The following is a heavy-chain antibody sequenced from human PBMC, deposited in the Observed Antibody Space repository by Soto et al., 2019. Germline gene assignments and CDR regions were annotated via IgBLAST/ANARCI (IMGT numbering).Heavy chain of an antibody. Sequence: AAVNVSCKASGYTFTSYGISWVRQAPGQGLEGMGWISAYNGNTNYEQKLQGRVTMTTATSTSTAYMELRSMRSDDTAVYYCAREIGYCSGGSCYPGHYYYYMDVWGKGTTVTVSS. V-gene: IGHV1-18*01. J-gene: IGHJ6*03. CDR1: GYTFTSYG. CDR3: AREIGYCSGGSCYPGHYYYYMDV. CDR2: ISAYNGNT. D-gene: IGHD2-15*01.